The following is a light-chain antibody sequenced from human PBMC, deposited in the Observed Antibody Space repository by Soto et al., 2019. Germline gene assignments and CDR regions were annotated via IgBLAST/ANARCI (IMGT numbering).Light chain of an antibody. CDR3: SSYTSSSTYV. Sequence: QSALAQPASVSGSPGQSITISCTGTSSDVGSYNLVSWYQQHPGKAPKLMIYEGSKRPSGVSNRFSGSKSGNTASLTISGLQAEDEADYYCSSYTSSSTYVFGTGTRSPS. V-gene: IGLV2-14*02. CDR1: SSDVGSYNL. J-gene: IGLJ1*01. CDR2: EGS.